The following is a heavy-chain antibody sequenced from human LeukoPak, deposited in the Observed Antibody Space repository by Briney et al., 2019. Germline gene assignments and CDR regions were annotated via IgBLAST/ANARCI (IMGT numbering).Heavy chain of an antibody. D-gene: IGHD3-10*01. V-gene: IGHV3-7*01. Sequence: PGGSLRLSCAASGFTFSSYWMAWVRQAPGKGLGWVANIKHDGSEKYHVDSLKGRFTISRDNAENSLYLQMNSLRAEDTAVYYCARGSMVRGVIQYGMDVWGQGTTVTVSS. CDR3: ARGSMVRGVIQYGMDV. CDR1: GFTFSSYW. J-gene: IGHJ6*02. CDR2: IKHDGSEK.